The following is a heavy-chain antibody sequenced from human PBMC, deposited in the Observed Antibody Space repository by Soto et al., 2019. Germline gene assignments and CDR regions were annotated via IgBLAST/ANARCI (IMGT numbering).Heavy chain of an antibody. CDR3: ARDRGYFDY. V-gene: IGHV3-33*01. J-gene: IGHJ4*02. CDR2: IWYDGSNK. CDR1: GFTFSSYG. Sequence: QVQLVESGGGVVQPGRSLRLSCAASGFTFSSYGMHWVRQAPGKGLEWVAVIWYDGSNKYYADSVKGRFTISRDNSKNTLYLQKNSLRAEDTAVYYCARDRGYFDYWGQGTLVTVSS. D-gene: IGHD3-10*01.